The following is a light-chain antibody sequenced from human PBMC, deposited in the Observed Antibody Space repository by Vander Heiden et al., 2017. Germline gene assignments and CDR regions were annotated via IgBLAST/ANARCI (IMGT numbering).Light chain of an antibody. Sequence: EIVLTQSPAPLSLSPGERATLSCRASQSINNNYLAWYQQKPGQAPRLLIYAASSRATGIPDRFSGSGSGSDFTLTISRLEPEDFAVYYCHQYGRSPFTFGPGTKVDIK. CDR1: QSINNNY. J-gene: IGKJ3*01. CDR2: AAS. V-gene: IGKV3-20*01. CDR3: HQYGRSPFT.